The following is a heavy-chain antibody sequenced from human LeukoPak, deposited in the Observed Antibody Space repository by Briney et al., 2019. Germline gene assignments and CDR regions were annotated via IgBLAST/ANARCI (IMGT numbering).Heavy chain of an antibody. J-gene: IGHJ3*02. CDR1: GFTFQNYG. CDR2: IWNDGRNE. CDR3: SKGRTNDYGEPYTFDI. V-gene: IGHV3-33*03. Sequence: GGSLRLSCAASGFTFQNYGMHWVRQVPGKGLEGVAVIWNDGRNEHYADSVKGRFTIARDNSKNTLYLQMNSLRAEDTAVYYCSKGRTNDYGEPYTFDIWGQGTMVIVSS. D-gene: IGHD4/OR15-4a*01.